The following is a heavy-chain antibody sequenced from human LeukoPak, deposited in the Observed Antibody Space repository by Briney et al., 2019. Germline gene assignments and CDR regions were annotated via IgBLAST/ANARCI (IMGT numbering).Heavy chain of an antibody. J-gene: IGHJ4*02. CDR1: GYTFTRNT. CDR2: VNTNTGDP. V-gene: IGHV7-4-1*01. CDR3: VTNFDSSGYFGY. D-gene: IGHD3-22*01. Sequence: ASVKVSCKASGYTFTRNTINWVRQAPGQGLEWMGWVNTNTGDPTYAQGFTGRFVFSSDTSVSTAYLQIGSLKAEDTAVYYCVTNFDSSGYFGYWGQGTLVTVSS.